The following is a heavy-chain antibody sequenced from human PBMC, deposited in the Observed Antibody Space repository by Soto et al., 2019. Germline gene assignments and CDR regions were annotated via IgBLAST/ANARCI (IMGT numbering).Heavy chain of an antibody. V-gene: IGHV4-39*01. CDR2: IYYSGST. Sequence: NPSETLSLTCTASGGSISSSNYYWGWIRQPPGKGLEWIGNIYYSGSTYYNPSLKSRVTISVDTSKNQFSLKVTSVTAADTAVYYCARHVSGSPPGYWGQGTLVTVSS. D-gene: IGHD6-25*01. CDR1: GGSISSSNYY. CDR3: ARHVSGSPPGY. J-gene: IGHJ4*02.